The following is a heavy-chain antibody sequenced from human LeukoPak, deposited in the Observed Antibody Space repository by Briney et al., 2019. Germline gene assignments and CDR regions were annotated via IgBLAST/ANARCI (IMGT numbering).Heavy chain of an antibody. Sequence: SETLSLTCAVYGGPFSGYYWSWIRQPPGKGREWIGEINHSGSTNYTPSLKSRVTISVDTSKNQFSLKLSSVTAADTAVYYCARGLLYCGGDCYPAPWGQGTLVTVSS. CDR3: ARGLLYCGGDCYPAP. CDR1: GGPFSGYY. CDR2: INHSGST. V-gene: IGHV4-34*01. D-gene: IGHD2-21*02. J-gene: IGHJ5*02.